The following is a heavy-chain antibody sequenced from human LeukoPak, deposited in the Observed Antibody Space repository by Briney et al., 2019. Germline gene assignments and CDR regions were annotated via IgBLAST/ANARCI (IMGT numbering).Heavy chain of an antibody. CDR3: ARESGRVEWDY. V-gene: IGHV4-39*07. CDR1: GGSISSSSYY. D-gene: IGHD3-3*01. CDR2: IYHSGST. Sequence: PSETLSLTCTVSGGSISSSSYYWGWIRQPPGKGLEWIGSIYHSGSTYYNPSLKSRVTISVDTSKNQFSLRLTSVTAADTAVYYCARESGRVEWDYWGQGTLVTVSS. J-gene: IGHJ4*02.